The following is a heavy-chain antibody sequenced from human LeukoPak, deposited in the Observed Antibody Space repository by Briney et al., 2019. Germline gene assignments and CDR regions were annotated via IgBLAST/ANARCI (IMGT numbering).Heavy chain of an antibody. CDR2: IYYSGST. V-gene: IGHV4-39*01. CDR1: GVSITSSSYY. J-gene: IGHJ5*02. CDR3: ARTGRFGVASCFDP. Sequence: SETLSLTCTVSGVSITSSSYYWAWIRQSPGKGLEWIGSIYYSGSTYFDPSLKSRVTMSVDTSENQFSLKLTSVTAADTALYYCARTGRFGVASCFDPLGQGTLITVSS. D-gene: IGHD3-3*01.